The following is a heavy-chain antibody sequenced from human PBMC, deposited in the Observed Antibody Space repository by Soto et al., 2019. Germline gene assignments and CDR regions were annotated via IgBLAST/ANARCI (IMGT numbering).Heavy chain of an antibody. J-gene: IGHJ4*02. CDR2: INHSGST. CDR3: ARRGARCSGSYAGGDY. CDR1: GGSFSGYY. Sequence: QVQLQQWGAGLLKPSETLSLTCAVYGGSFSGYYWSWIRQPPGKGLEWIGEINHSGSTNYNPSLKSRVTISVDTSKNQFSLKLSSVTAADTAVYYCARRGARCSGSYAGGDYWGQGTLVTVSS. D-gene: IGHD1-26*01. V-gene: IGHV4-34*01.